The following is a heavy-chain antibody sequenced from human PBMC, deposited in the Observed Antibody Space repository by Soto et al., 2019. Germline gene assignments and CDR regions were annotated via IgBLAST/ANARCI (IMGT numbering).Heavy chain of an antibody. Sequence: QVHLVESGGGVVQPGRSLRLSCAASGFSVSRYVMHWVRQAPGKGLEWVALISDAGRTKYYADSVKGRFTISRDNSKNSLYLPLNRLRATDTAVYYCTRADITVTLSVFDPWHQGTLVNASS. CDR3: TRADITVTLSVFDP. D-gene: IGHD4-17*01. CDR1: GFSVSRYV. V-gene: IGHV3-30*03. J-gene: IGHJ5*02. CDR2: ISDAGRTK.